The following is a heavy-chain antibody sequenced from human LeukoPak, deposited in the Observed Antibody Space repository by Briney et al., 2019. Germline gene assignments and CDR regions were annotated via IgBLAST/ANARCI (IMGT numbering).Heavy chain of an antibody. CDR3: ARGAVVAATRVYYYYMDV. J-gene: IGHJ6*03. D-gene: IGHD2-15*01. CDR2: INHSGST. Sequence: GSLRLSCAASGFTFSSYAMSWVRQPPGKGLEWIGEINHSGSTNYNPSLKSRVTVSVDTSKNQFSLKLSSVTAADTAVYYCARGAVVAATRVYYYYMDVWGKGTTVTVSS. CDR1: GFTFSSYA. V-gene: IGHV4-34*01.